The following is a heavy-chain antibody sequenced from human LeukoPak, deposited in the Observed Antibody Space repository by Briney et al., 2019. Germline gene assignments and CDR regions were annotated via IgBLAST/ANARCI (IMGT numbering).Heavy chain of an antibody. CDR1: GYTFTDYY. J-gene: IGHJ3*02. V-gene: IGHV1-2*02. CDR2: INPNSGAT. Sequence: ASVKVSCKASGYTFTDYYMHWVRQAPGQGLEWMGWINPNSGATNYAQKFQDRVTMTGDKSITTAYMELGRLRSDDTAVYYCARDGTFDIWGQGTMVTVSS. CDR3: ARDGTFDI.